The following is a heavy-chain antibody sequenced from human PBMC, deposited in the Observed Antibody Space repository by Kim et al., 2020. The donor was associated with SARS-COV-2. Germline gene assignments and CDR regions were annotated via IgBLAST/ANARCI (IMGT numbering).Heavy chain of an antibody. D-gene: IGHD6-13*01. J-gene: IGHJ5*02. V-gene: IGHV3-11*01. CDR1: GFTFSDYY. Sequence: GGSLRLSCAASGFTFSDYYMSWIRQAPGKGLEWVSYISSSGSTIYYADSVKGRYTISRDNAKNSLYLQMNSLRAEDTAVYYCARGFVPLYSSSWVGDNWFDPWGQGTLVTVSS. CDR3: ARGFVPLYSSSWVGDNWFDP. CDR2: ISSSGSTI.